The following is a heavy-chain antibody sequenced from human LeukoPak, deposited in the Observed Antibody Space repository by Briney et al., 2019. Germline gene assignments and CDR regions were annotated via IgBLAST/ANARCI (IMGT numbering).Heavy chain of an antibody. Sequence: ASVKVSCKASGYTFTSYGISRVRQAPGQGLEWMGWISAYNGNTNYAQKLRGRVTMTTDTSTSTAYMELRSLRSDDTAVYYCARKLINRNWFDPWGQGTLVTVSS. J-gene: IGHJ5*02. CDR2: ISAYNGNT. V-gene: IGHV1-18*01. CDR3: ARKLINRNWFDP. CDR1: GYTFTSYG. D-gene: IGHD1-14*01.